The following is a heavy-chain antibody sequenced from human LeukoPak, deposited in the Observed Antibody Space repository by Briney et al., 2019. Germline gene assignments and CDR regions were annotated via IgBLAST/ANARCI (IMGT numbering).Heavy chain of an antibody. J-gene: IGHJ1*01. CDR3: ASRVVPAARAEYFQH. CDR2: INHSGST. D-gene: IGHD2-2*01. Sequence: SETLSLTCAVYGGSFSGYYWSWIRQPPGKGLEGIGEINHSGSTNYNPSLKRRLTISVDTSKTQFSLKLSSVTAADTAVYYCASRVVPAARAEYFQHWGQGTLVTVSS. V-gene: IGHV4-34*01. CDR1: GGSFSGYY.